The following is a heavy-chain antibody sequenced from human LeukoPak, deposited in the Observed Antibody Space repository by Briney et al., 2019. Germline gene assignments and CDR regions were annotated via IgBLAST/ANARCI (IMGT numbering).Heavy chain of an antibody. J-gene: IGHJ3*02. CDR1: GFTFSSHS. CDR2: ISSRGSYI. D-gene: IGHD3-22*01. V-gene: IGHV3-21*06. Sequence: GGSLRLSCAASGFTFSSHSMNWVRQAPGEGLEWVSSISSRGSYIYNADSVKGRFTISRDNAKNSLYLQMNSLRAEDTAVYYCARDPPYYYDSSGYYYAFDIWGQGTMVTVSS. CDR3: ARDPPYYYDSSGYYYAFDI.